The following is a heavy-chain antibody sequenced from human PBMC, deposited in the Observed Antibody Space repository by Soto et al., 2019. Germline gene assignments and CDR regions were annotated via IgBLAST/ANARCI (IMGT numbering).Heavy chain of an antibody. D-gene: IGHD3-3*01. J-gene: IGHJ6*03. V-gene: IGHV3-64*01. CDR3: AREGAHDFWSGLTQWSYYYYYMDV. Sequence: GGSLRLSCAASGFTFSSYAMHWVRQAPGKGLEYVSAISSNGGSTYYANSVKGRFTISRDNSKNTLYLQMGSLRAEDMAVYYCAREGAHDFWSGLTQWSYYYYYMDVWGKGTTVTVSS. CDR1: GFTFSSYA. CDR2: ISSNGGST.